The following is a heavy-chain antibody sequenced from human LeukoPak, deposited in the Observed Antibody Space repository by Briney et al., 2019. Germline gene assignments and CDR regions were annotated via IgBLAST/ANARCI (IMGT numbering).Heavy chain of an antibody. Sequence: SETLSLTCAVYGGSFSGYYWSWIRQPPGKGLEWIGYIYHSGSTYYNPSLKSRVTISVDRSKNQFSLKLSSVTAADTAVYYCAREGSSWYNEGTNWFDPWGQGTLVTVSS. D-gene: IGHD6-13*01. CDR1: GGSFSGYY. CDR2: IYHSGST. CDR3: AREGSSWYNEGTNWFDP. V-gene: IGHV4-30-2*01. J-gene: IGHJ5*02.